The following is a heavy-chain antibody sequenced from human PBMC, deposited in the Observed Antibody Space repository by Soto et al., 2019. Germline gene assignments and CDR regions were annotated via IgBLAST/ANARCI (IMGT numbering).Heavy chain of an antibody. CDR3: ARVGVYDYDSSGYYFDY. CDR1: GFTFSSYA. J-gene: IGHJ4*02. V-gene: IGHV3-30-3*01. D-gene: IGHD3-22*01. Sequence: GGSLRLSCAASGFTFSSYAMHWVRQAPGKGLEWVAVISYDGSNKYYADSVKGRFTISRDNSKNTLYLQMNSLRAEDTAVYYCARVGVYDYDSSGYYFDYWGQGTLVTVSS. CDR2: ISYDGSNK.